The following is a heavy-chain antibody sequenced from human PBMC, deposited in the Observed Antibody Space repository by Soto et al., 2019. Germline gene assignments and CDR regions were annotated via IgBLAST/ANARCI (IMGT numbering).Heavy chain of an antibody. D-gene: IGHD3-10*01. CDR1: GYTFTSYA. Sequence: QVQLVQSGAEVKKPGASVKVSCKASGYTFTSYAMHWVRQTPGQRLEWMGWINAGNGNTKYSQKFQGRVTITRDTSGGTAYLELGRLGSEDKAVFYCGKDVEDGLPWFRELSIADYWGQGTLVTVSS. CDR2: INAGNGNT. CDR3: GKDVEDGLPWFRELSIADY. J-gene: IGHJ4*02. V-gene: IGHV1-3*01.